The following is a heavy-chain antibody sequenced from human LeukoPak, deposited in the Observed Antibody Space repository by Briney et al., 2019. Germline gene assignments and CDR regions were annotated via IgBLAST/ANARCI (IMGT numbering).Heavy chain of an antibody. CDR1: GYTFTSYA. D-gene: IGHD3-3*01. Sequence: ASVKVSCKASGYTFTSYATHWVRQAPGQRLEWMGWINAGNGNTKYSQKFQGRVTITRDTSASTAYMELSSLRSEDTAVYYCARGSAGRGLYDFWSGYYGRRGFGPWGQGTLVTVSS. J-gene: IGHJ5*02. CDR3: ARGSAGRGLYDFWSGYYGRRGFGP. V-gene: IGHV1-3*01. CDR2: INAGNGNT.